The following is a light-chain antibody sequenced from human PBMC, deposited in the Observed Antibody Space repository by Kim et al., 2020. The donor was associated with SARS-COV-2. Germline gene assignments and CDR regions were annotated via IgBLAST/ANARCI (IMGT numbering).Light chain of an antibody. Sequence: SASVGDRVIITCRASQSIGNCLNWYQHKPGKAPKLLIYGASSWQSGVPSGFSGSGSGTEFTLTISSLQPEDIATYYCQQCASTPTFGQGTKVDIK. CDR2: GAS. CDR3: QQCASTPT. CDR1: QSIGNC. J-gene: IGKJ1*01. V-gene: IGKV1-39*01.